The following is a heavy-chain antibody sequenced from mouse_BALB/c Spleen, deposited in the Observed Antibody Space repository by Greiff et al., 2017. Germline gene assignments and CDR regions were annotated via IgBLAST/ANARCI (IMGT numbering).Heavy chain of an antibody. CDR2: ISSGSSTI. J-gene: IGHJ3*01. D-gene: IGHD2-4*01. V-gene: IGHV5-17*02. CDR3: ARDDYGVWFAY. CDR1: GFTFSSFG. Sequence: EVQGVESGGGLVQPGGSRKLSCAASGFTFSSFGMHWVRQAPEKGLEWVAYISSGSSTIYYADTVKGRFTISRDNPKNTLFLQMTSLRSEDTAMYYCARDDYGVWFAYWGQGTLVTVSA.